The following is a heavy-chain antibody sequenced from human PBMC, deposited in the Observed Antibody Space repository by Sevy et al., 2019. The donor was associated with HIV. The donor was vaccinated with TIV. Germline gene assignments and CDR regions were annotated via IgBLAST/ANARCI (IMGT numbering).Heavy chain of an antibody. CDR1: GFTFRTYS. V-gene: IGHV3-48*01. CDR3: ARAYSGGWPQGAWTDY. D-gene: IGHD6-19*01. J-gene: IGHJ4*02. Sequence: GESLKISCAASGFTFRTYSMNWVRQAPGKGLEWLSYISRSSRTIYYADSVEGRFTISRDNAKNSRYLQINSLRAEDTAVYYCARAYSGGWPQGAWTDYWGQGTLVTVSS. CDR2: ISRSSRTI.